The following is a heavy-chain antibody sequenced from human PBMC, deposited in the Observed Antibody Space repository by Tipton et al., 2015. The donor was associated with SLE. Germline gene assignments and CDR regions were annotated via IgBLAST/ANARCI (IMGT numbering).Heavy chain of an antibody. CDR2: IRYDGSNK. D-gene: IGHD6-13*01. CDR3: AKESSSWYYFDY. J-gene: IGHJ4*02. V-gene: IGHV3-30*02. CDR1: GFTFSSYG. Sequence: GSLRLSCAASGFTFSSYGMHWVRQAPGKGLAWVTFIRYDGSNKYYADSVKGRFTISRDNSKNTLYLQMNSLRAEDTAVYYCAKESSSWYYFDYWGQGTLVTVSS.